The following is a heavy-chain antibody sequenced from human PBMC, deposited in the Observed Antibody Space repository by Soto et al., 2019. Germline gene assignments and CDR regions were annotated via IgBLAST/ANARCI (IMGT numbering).Heavy chain of an antibody. CDR3: VKDDYGDYAFDY. CDR1: VFTFSSYA. Sequence: WWSLRLSCSASVFTFSSYAMHWFRQAPGKGLEYVSAISSNGGSTYYADSVKGRFTISRDNSKNTLYLQMSSLRAEDTAVYYCVKDDYGDYAFDYWGQGTLVTVSS. D-gene: IGHD4-17*01. J-gene: IGHJ4*02. V-gene: IGHV3-64D*06. CDR2: ISSNGGST.